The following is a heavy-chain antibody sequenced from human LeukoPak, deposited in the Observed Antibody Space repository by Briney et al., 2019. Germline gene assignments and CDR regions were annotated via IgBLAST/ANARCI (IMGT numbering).Heavy chain of an antibody. J-gene: IGHJ4*02. CDR3: TTHGVVVVVAAGHGDY. Sequence: GGSLRLSCAASGFSFSSYWMSWVRQAPGKGLEWVGRIKSKTDGGTTDYAAPVKGRFTISRDDSKNTLYLQMNSLKTEDTAVYYCTTHGVVVVVAAGHGDYWGQGTLVTVSS. V-gene: IGHV3-15*01. D-gene: IGHD2-15*01. CDR1: GFSFSSYW. CDR2: IKSKTDGGTT.